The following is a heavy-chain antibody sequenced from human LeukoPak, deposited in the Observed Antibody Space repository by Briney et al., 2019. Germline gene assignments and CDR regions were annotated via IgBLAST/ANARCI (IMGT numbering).Heavy chain of an antibody. J-gene: IGHJ4*02. CDR2: ISSSSSYI. V-gene: IGHV3-21*01. D-gene: IGHD1-26*01. CDR3: ARALVGALDY. Sequence: GVLRLSCAASGFTFSSYSMNWVRQAPGKGLEWVSSISSSSSYIYYADSVKGRFTISRDNAKNSLYLQMNSLRAEDTAVYYCARALVGALDYWGQGTLVTVSS. CDR1: GFTFSSYS.